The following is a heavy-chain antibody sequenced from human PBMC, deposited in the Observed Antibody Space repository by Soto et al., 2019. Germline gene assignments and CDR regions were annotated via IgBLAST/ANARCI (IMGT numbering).Heavy chain of an antibody. V-gene: IGHV3-48*02. Sequence: GGSLRLSCAGSGFLFSSYSMNWVRLAPGKGLEWVSYITSSRSTIYNAAYVKGRFTISRDNAKNSLYLQMNSLRDEDSAVYDCVRAIITRSNLLAIEYWGQGALVTVSS. D-gene: IGHD2-15*01. CDR2: ITSSRSTI. CDR1: GFLFSSYS. J-gene: IGHJ4*02. CDR3: VRAIITRSNLLAIEY.